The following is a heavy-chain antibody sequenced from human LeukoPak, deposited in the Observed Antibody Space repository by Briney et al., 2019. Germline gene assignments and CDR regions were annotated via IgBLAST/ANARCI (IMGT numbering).Heavy chain of an antibody. D-gene: IGHD6-6*01. V-gene: IGHV3-33*08. CDR3: ARDKGGSSSMYYYYGMDV. CDR1: GFPFSSYG. J-gene: IGHJ6*02. Sequence: GRSLRLSCAASGFPFSSYGMHWVRQAPGKGLEWVAVIWSDGSNKYYGNSVKGRFTISRDNSKNTLYLQMDSLRAEDTAVYYCARDKGGSSSMYYYYGMDVWGQGTTVTVSS. CDR2: IWSDGSNK.